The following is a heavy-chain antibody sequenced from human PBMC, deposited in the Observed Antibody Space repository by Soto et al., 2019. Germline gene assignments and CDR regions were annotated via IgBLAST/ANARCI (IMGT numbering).Heavy chain of an antibody. V-gene: IGHV3-23*01. J-gene: IGHJ5*02. D-gene: IGHD6-19*01. Sequence: EVQLLESGGGLLQPGGSLRLSCAASGFTFSINAMGWVLQVPGKGLYRVSSITGGGENTHYADSVKGRFTISRDNSKNTLSLQMNSMIVDDTSVYHCAKGRIAVAAPFNWFDPWGQGTLVTVSS. CDR3: AKGRIAVAAPFNWFDP. CDR1: GFTFSINA. CDR2: ITGGGENT.